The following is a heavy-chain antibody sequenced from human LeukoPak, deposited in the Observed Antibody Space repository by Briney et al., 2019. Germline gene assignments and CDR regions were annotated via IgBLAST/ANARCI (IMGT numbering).Heavy chain of an antibody. CDR2: INHSGST. Sequence: SETLPLTCAVYGGSFSGYYWSWIRQPPGKGLEWIGEINHSGSTNYNPSLKSRVTISVDTSKNQFSLKLSSVTAADTAVYYCARGDEQLALGYWGQGTLVTVSS. D-gene: IGHD6-6*01. J-gene: IGHJ4*02. CDR3: ARGDEQLALGY. V-gene: IGHV4-34*01. CDR1: GGSFSGYY.